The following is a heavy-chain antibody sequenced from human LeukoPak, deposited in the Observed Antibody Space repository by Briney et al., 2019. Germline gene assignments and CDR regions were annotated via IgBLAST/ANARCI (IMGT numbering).Heavy chain of an antibody. CDR1: GGSISSYY. V-gene: IGHV4-59*01. CDR2: IYYSGST. D-gene: IGHD3-16*01. Sequence: SETLSLTCTVSGGSISSYYWSWIRQPPGKGLEWIGYIYYSGSTNYNPSLKSRVTISVDTSKNQFSLKLSSVTAADAAVYYCARWGPCGMDVWGQGTTVTVSS. J-gene: IGHJ6*02. CDR3: ARWGPCGMDV.